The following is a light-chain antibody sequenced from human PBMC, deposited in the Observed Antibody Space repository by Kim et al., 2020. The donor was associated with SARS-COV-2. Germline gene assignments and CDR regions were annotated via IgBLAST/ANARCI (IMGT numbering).Light chain of an antibody. V-gene: IGKV1-27*01. CDR2: AAS. CDR1: QGISKD. J-gene: IGKJ1*01. Sequence: SASLGDSVTITCRASQGISKDLAWYQQKPGNAPKLLIFAASALQSGVPTRFSGSGSGTDFTLTISSLQPEDVATYYCQKYNGAPWTFGQGTKLEI. CDR3: QKYNGAPWT.